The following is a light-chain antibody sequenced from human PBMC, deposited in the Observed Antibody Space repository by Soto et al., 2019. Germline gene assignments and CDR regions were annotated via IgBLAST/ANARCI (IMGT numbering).Light chain of an antibody. Sequence: DIQMTQSPSSPSASVGDRVSITCRASESIARHLNWYQQKPGKAPKLLIYAASSLHNGVPSRFRGGGSGTDFTLTISNLQPEDFATYYCQQTYTTLSITFGQGTRLEIK. CDR3: QQTYTTLSIT. V-gene: IGKV1-39*01. CDR2: AAS. CDR1: ESIARH. J-gene: IGKJ5*01.